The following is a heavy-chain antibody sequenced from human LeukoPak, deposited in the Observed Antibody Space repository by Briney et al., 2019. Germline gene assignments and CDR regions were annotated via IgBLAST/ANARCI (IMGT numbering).Heavy chain of an antibody. CDR3: AKDGGLWVSAHWGDS. Sequence: GGSLRLSCSASGFSFNNYAMSWIRQAPGKGLTWVSLVSPAYGRTYYADSVKGRFTISRDNSNNMLSLYMSSLRADDTAVYYCAKDGGLWVSAHWGDSWGRGTLVTVSS. V-gene: IGHV3-23*01. J-gene: IGHJ4*02. CDR2: VSPAYGRT. CDR1: GFSFNNYA. D-gene: IGHD7-27*01.